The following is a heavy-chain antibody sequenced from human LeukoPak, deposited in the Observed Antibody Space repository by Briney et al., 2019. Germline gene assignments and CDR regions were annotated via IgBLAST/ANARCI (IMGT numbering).Heavy chain of an antibody. V-gene: IGHV3-23*01. CDR2: IGGSSGAT. Sequence: GGSLRLSCAASGFAFSSYAMTWVRQAPGKGLEWVSTIGGSSGATYYADSVKGRFTISRDNSKNTLYLQMNSLRAEDTAVYYCAKRCSTTRCPHYFCDYWGQGTLVTVSS. CDR1: GFAFSSYA. J-gene: IGHJ4*02. CDR3: AKRCSTTRCPHYFCDY. D-gene: IGHD2-2*01.